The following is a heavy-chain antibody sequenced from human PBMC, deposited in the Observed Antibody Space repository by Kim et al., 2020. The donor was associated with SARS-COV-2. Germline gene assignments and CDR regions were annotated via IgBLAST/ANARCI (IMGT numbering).Heavy chain of an antibody. CDR2: ISWNSGSI. J-gene: IGHJ3*02. CDR3: AKDMGIGELSGDAFDI. V-gene: IGHV3-9*01. D-gene: IGHD3-10*01. Sequence: GGSLRLSCAASGFTFDDYAMHWVRQAPGKGLEWVSGISWNSGSIGYADSVKGRFTISRDNAKNSLYLQMNSLRAEDTALYYCAKDMGIGELSGDAFDIWGQGTMVTVSS. CDR1: GFTFDDYA.